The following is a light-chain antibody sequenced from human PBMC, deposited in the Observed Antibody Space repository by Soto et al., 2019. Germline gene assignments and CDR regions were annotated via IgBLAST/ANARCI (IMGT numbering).Light chain of an antibody. CDR2: DAS. CDR3: QQRSNWPST. Sequence: EIVLTQSPATLSLSPGNRATLSCRASESVSRYLAWYQQKPGQAPRLLIYDASNRATGIPARFSGSGSGTEFTLTITSLEPEDFAVYYCQQRSNWPSTFGRGTKVEIK. V-gene: IGKV3-11*01. CDR1: ESVSRY. J-gene: IGKJ4*01.